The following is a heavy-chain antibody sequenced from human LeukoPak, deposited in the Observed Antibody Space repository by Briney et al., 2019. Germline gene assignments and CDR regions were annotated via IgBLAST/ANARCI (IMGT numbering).Heavy chain of an antibody. V-gene: IGHV3-30*02. J-gene: IGHJ5*02. CDR3: AKDRAPVGNYPPYNWFDP. D-gene: IGHD4-11*01. CDR2: IRYDGSNK. CDR1: GFTFSSYG. Sequence: PGGTLRLSCAASGFTFSSYGMHWVRQAPGKGLEWVAFIRYDGSNKYYADSVKGRFTISRDNSKNTLYLQMNSLRAEDTAVYYWAKDRAPVGNYPPYNWFDPWGQGTLVTVSS.